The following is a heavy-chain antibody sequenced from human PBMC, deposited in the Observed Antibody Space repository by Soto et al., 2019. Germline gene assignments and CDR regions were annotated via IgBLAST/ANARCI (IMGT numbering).Heavy chain of an antibody. Sequence: QVQLVESGGGLVKAGGSLRLSCAASGFTFSDHYMSWIRQAPGKGLEWIAYITSSGTTIHYADSVKGRFTISRDNAKNSLYLQMNGLRAEDTAVYYCAITNYYYGMDVWGQGTKVTVSS. CDR3: AITNYYYGMDV. D-gene: IGHD3-10*01. J-gene: IGHJ6*02. CDR1: GFTFSDHY. V-gene: IGHV3-11*01. CDR2: ITSSGTTI.